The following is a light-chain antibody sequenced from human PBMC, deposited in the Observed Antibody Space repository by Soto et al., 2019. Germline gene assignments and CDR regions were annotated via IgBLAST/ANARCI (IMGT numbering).Light chain of an antibody. CDR3: QQRSSWPT. Sequence: LLTQSPATLSLSPGESATLSCRASQTVSSQLAWYQQKPGQAPRLLIYDASKRATGVPGRFGGSGSGTDFTLTISSLEPDDFGVYYCQQRSSWPTFGQGTKV. CDR2: DAS. J-gene: IGKJ1*01. CDR1: QTVSSQ. V-gene: IGKV3-11*01.